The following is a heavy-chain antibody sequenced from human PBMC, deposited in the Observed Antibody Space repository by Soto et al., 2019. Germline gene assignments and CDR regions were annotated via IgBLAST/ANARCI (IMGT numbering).Heavy chain of an antibody. CDR1: GYSFNDYH. V-gene: IGHV1-2*04. CDR3: ARGDSTDCSNGVCSFFYNHDMDV. J-gene: IGHJ6*02. CDR2: INPKSGGT. D-gene: IGHD2-8*01. Sequence: ASVKVSCKASGYSFNDYHIHWVRQAPGQGLEWLGRINPKSGGTSTAQKFQGWVTMTTDTSISTASMELTRLTSDDTAIYYCARGDSTDCSNGVCSFFYNHDMDVWGQGTTVTVS.